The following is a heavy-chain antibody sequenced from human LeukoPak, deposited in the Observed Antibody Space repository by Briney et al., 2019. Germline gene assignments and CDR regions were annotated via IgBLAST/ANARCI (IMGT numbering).Heavy chain of an antibody. Sequence: PSETLSLTCTVSGDFISNGDYYWGWIRQPPGKGLEWIGSIYYSGSTYYNPSLKSRVTISVDTSKNQFSLKLSSVTAADTAVYYCARDHDGFDYWGQGTLVTVSS. CDR2: IYYSGST. CDR1: GDFISNGDYY. J-gene: IGHJ4*02. V-gene: IGHV4-39*07. CDR3: ARDHDGFDY. D-gene: IGHD3-16*01.